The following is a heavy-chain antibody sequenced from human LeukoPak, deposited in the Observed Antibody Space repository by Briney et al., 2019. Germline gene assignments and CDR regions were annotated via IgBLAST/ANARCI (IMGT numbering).Heavy chain of an antibody. J-gene: IGHJ4*02. CDR2: IHIYRGNT. CDR1: GYSSTNYG. Sequence: ASVKVSCKASGYSSTNYGISWVRQAPGQGLEWMGWIHIYRGNTNYAQKFQGRVTMTRDTSISTAYMELSRLRSDDTAVYYCARGSGSYLDFDYWGQGTLVTVSS. D-gene: IGHD1-26*01. CDR3: ARGSGSYLDFDY. V-gene: IGHV1-18*01.